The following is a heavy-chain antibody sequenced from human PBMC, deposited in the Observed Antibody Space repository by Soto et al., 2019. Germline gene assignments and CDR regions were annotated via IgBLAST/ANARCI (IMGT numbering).Heavy chain of an antibody. V-gene: IGHV3-11*06. CDR3: VRGGGGGLFDP. CDR2: ISPGSRYP. Sequence: PGGSLRLSCAGSGFTFGDSYMSWIRQAPGKGLEWLSYISPGSRYPAYADSVKGRFTILRDNAKRSLYLQMMSLTAEDTAIYYCVRGGGGGLFDPWGQGTMVTVSS. J-gene: IGHJ5*02. D-gene: IGHD2-15*01. CDR1: GFTFGDSY.